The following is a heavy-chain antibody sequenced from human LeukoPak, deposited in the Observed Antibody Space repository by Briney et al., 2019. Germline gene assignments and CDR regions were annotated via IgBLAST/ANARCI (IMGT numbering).Heavy chain of an antibody. CDR1: GDSISSGGYY. CDR3: AKAASTYFGES. V-gene: IGHV4-31*03. Sequence: SETLSLTCTVSGDSISSGGYYWSWIRQHPGKGLEWIGYIYYSGSTYYNPFLKSRVTISVDTSKNQFSLKLSSVTARDTAFYYCAKAASTYFGESWGQGTLVTVSS. D-gene: IGHD3-10*01. CDR2: IYYSGST. J-gene: IGHJ5*02.